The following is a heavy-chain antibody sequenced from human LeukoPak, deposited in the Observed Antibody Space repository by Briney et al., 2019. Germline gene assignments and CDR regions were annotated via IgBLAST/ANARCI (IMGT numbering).Heavy chain of an antibody. CDR3: ARQAARAFDY. D-gene: IGHD6-25*01. V-gene: IGHV4-4*09. CDR1: GGSISTFY. J-gene: IGHJ4*02. CDR2: VYTTGST. Sequence: PSETLSLTCTVSGGSISTFYWSWIRQPPGKGLGWIGYVYTTGSTKYNPSLKSRVAISVDTSKNHFSLKLNSVTAADTAVYYCARQAARAFDYWGQGTLVTVSS.